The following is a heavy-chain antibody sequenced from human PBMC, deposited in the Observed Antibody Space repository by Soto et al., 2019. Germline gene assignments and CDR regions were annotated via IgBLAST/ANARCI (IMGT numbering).Heavy chain of an antibody. CDR1: GGSISSGGYS. Sequence: SETLSLTCAVSGGSISSGGYSWSWIRQPPGKGLEWIGYIYHSGSTYYNPSLKSRVTISVDRSKNQFSLKLSSVTAADTAVYYCARVPDRWGQGTLLTVSS. CDR3: ARVPDR. D-gene: IGHD2-2*01. V-gene: IGHV4-30-2*01. J-gene: IGHJ5*02. CDR2: IYHSGST.